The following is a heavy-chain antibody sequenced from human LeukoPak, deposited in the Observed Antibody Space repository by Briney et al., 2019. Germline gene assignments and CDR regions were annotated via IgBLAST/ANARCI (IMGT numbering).Heavy chain of an antibody. D-gene: IGHD3-16*01. J-gene: IGHJ4*02. CDR2: IRYDGSNK. CDR3: AKWDYVWGSYHDANQFDY. V-gene: IGHV3-30*02. CDR1: GFTFSSYG. Sequence: PGGSLRLSCAASGFTFSSYGMHWVRQAPGKGLEWVAFIRYDGSNKYYADSVKGRFTISRDNSKNTLYLQMNSLRAEDTAVYYCAKWDYVWGSYHDANQFDYWGQGTLVTVSS.